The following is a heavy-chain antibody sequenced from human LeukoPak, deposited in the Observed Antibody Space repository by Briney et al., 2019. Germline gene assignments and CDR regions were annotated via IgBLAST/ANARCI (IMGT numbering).Heavy chain of an antibody. CDR2: INPNSGGT. D-gene: IGHD5-24*01. Sequence: GESLKISCQASGYTFTGYYMHWVRQAPGQGLEWMGWINPNSGGTNYAQKFQGRVTMTRDTSISTAYMELSRLRSDDTAVYYCASSAGTMATMGYWGQGTLVTVSS. CDR1: GYTFTGYY. V-gene: IGHV1-2*02. CDR3: ASSAGTMATMGY. J-gene: IGHJ4*02.